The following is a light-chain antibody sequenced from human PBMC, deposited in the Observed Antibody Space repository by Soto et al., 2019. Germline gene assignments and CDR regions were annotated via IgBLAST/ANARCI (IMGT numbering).Light chain of an antibody. J-gene: IGKJ2*01. CDR1: QSVASD. CDR2: GAS. V-gene: IGKV3-15*01. Sequence: EIVVTQSPGTLSVSPGDRATLSCRASQSVASDLAWYQQKPGQAPRLLIYGASIRATGIPARFSGSGSGTEFALSISSLQPDDLAVYFCQQYHNWPPYTFGQGTKLEIK. CDR3: QQYHNWPPYT.